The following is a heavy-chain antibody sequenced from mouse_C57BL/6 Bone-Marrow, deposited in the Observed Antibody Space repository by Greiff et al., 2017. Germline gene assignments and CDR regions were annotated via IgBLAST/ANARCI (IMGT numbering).Heavy chain of an antibody. D-gene: IGHD2-2*01. Sequence: EVQRVESGGGLVKPGGSLKLSCAASGFTFSSYAMSWVRQTPEKRLEWVATISDGGSYTYYPDNVKGRFTISRDNAKNNLYLQMSHLKSEDTAMYYCERYGGPSTMVTPFAYWGQGTLVTVSA. V-gene: IGHV5-4*01. CDR1: GFTFSSYA. CDR2: ISDGGSYT. J-gene: IGHJ3*01. CDR3: ERYGGPSTMVTPFAY.